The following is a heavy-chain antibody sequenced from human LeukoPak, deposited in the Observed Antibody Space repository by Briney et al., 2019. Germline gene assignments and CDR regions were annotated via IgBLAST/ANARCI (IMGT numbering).Heavy chain of an antibody. V-gene: IGHV4-59*01. Sequence: SGTLSLTCTVSGGSISSYYWSWIRQPPGKGLEWIGYIYYSGSTNYNPSLKSRVTISVDTSKNQFSLKLSSVTAADTAVYYCARFSTAMVIDYWGQGTLVTVSS. CDR1: GGSISSYY. CDR2: IYYSGST. CDR3: ARFSTAMVIDY. J-gene: IGHJ4*02. D-gene: IGHD5-18*01.